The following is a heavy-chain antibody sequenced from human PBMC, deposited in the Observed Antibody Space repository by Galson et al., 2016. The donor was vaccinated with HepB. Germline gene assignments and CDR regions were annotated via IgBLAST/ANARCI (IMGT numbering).Heavy chain of an antibody. CDR2: IYYNVRT. J-gene: IGHJ5*02. D-gene: IGHD1-14*01. CDR1: GASIGNYY. CDR3: ACHHAGWFDP. Sequence: SETLSLTCTVSGASIGNYYWSWIRQPPGKRLEWIGYIYYNVRTNYNPSLKSRVTMSGDMSKNQISLNLRSVTAADTAIYYCACHHAGWFDPWGQGTLVTVSS. V-gene: IGHV4-59*01.